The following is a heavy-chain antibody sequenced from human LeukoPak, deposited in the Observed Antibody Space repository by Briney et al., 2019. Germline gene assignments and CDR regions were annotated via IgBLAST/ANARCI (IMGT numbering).Heavy chain of an antibody. CDR2: ISAYNGNT. Sequence: ASVKVSCKASGYTFTSYGISWVRQPPGQGLEWMGWISAYNGNTNYAQKLQGRVTMTTGTSTSTAYMELRSLRSDDTAVYYCARAPYCSSTSCYDWGLYMDVWGKGTTVTISS. J-gene: IGHJ6*03. CDR3: ARAPYCSSTSCYDWGLYMDV. CDR1: GYTFTSYG. V-gene: IGHV1-18*01. D-gene: IGHD2-2*01.